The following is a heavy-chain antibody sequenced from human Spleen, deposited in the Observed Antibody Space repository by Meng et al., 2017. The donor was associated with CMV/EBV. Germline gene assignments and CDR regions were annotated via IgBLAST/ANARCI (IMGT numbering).Heavy chain of an antibody. CDR2: ISSSYSTI. V-gene: IGHV3-11*04. Sequence: GGSLRLSCAASGFTFSDYYMSWIRQAPGQGLEWVSYISSSYSTIYYTDSVKGRFTISRDNAKNSLYLQMNSLRAEDTAVYYCARALLEEDYYYGMDIWGQGTTVTVSS. CDR3: ARALLEEDYYYGMDI. CDR1: GFTFSDYY. J-gene: IGHJ6*02. D-gene: IGHD1-1*01.